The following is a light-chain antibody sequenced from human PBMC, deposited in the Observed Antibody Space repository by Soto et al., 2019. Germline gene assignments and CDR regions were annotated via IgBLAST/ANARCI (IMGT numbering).Light chain of an antibody. CDR3: QQYNNWPGT. CDR1: QSVSSK. V-gene: IGKV3-15*01. CDR2: GAS. Sequence: EIVLTQSPGTLSVSPGERATLSCRASQSVSSKLAWYQQKPGQAPRLLFDGASTGATCIPARFSGSGSETEFTRSISSRQSEDFGVYYCQQYNNWPGTVGQGTNVEIK. J-gene: IGKJ1*01.